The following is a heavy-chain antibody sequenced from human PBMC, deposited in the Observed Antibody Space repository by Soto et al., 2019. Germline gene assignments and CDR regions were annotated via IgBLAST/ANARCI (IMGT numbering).Heavy chain of an antibody. CDR2: IGESDGTT. CDR1: GFTFTSHA. Sequence: EVQLLESGGGLVQPGGSLRLSCVASGFTFTSHAMSWVRQAPGKGPEWVSVIGESDGTTYYADSVKGRFTISRDISKGTLYLQMDRLRVEDTALYYCARGGSDSCFAILDHWGQGTRVSLSS. D-gene: IGHD2-21*01. J-gene: IGHJ4*01. CDR3: ARGGSDSCFAILDH. V-gene: IGHV3-23*01.